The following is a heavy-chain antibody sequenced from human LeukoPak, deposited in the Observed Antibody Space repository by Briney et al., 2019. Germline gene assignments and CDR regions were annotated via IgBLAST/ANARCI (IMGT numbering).Heavy chain of an antibody. CDR2: IYYSGST. CDR3: AKPQGGKIYDY. J-gene: IGHJ4*02. Sequence: SETLSLTCTVSGGSISSYYWSWIRQPPGKGLEWIGYIYYSGSTNYNPSLKSRVTISVDTSKNQFSLKLSSVTAADTAAYYCAKPQGGKIYDYWGQGPLVTVSS. V-gene: IGHV4-59*01. D-gene: IGHD4-23*01. CDR1: GGSISSYY.